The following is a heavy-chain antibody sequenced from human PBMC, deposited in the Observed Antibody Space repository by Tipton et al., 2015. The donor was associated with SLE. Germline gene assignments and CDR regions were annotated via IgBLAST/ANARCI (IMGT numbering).Heavy chain of an antibody. CDR3: ARNNEGLEGFDY. Sequence: QSGPEVKKPGASVKVSCKASGHTFTSYGVIWVRQAPGQGLEWMGWISVYNGNTNYAQKFQGRVTMTTDTSTSTAYMELRSLTSDDTAVYYCARNNEGLEGFDYWGQGTLVTVSS. J-gene: IGHJ4*02. V-gene: IGHV1-18*01. CDR2: ISVYNGNT. CDR1: GHTFTSYG. D-gene: IGHD1/OR15-1a*01.